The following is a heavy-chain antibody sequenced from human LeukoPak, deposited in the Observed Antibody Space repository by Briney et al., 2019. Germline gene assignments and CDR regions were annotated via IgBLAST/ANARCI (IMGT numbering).Heavy chain of an antibody. V-gene: IGHV3-21*01. CDR2: ISSSSSYI. CDR3: ARVAYAEFAFDN. Sequence: GGSLRLSCAASGFTFSSYSMNWVRQAPGKGLEWVSSISSSSSYIYYADSVKGRFTISRDNAKNSLYLQMNSLRAEDTAVYYCARVAYAEFAFDNWGQGTMVTVSS. D-gene: IGHD2-15*01. J-gene: IGHJ3*02. CDR1: GFTFSSYS.